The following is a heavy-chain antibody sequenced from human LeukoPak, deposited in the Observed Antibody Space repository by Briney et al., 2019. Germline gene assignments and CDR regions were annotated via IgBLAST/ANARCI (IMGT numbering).Heavy chain of an antibody. CDR1: GKTLTELS. J-gene: IGHJ6*02. D-gene: IGHD3-10*01. V-gene: IGHV1-24*01. CDR2: FDPEDGET. CDR3: ATSRFGELLGFYYGMDV. Sequence: ASVKVSCKVSGKTLTELSMHWVRQAPGKRLEWVGGFDPEDGETIYAQKFQGRVTMTEDTSTDTAYMELSSLRSEDTAVYYCATSRFGELLGFYYGMDVWGQGTTVTVSS.